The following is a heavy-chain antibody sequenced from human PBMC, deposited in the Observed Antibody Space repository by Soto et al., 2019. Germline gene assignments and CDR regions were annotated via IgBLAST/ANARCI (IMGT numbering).Heavy chain of an antibody. CDR3: ARGLNYCSGGSCYQDY. V-gene: IGHV4-34*01. CDR2: INHSGST. D-gene: IGHD2-15*01. Sequence: QVQLQQWGAGLLKPSETLSLTCAVYGGSFSGYYWSWIRQPPGKGLEWIGEINHSGSTNYNPSLKSRVTISVDTSKNQFSLKLSSVTAADTAVYYCARGLNYCSGGSCYQDYWGQGTLVTVSS. CDR1: GGSFSGYY. J-gene: IGHJ4*02.